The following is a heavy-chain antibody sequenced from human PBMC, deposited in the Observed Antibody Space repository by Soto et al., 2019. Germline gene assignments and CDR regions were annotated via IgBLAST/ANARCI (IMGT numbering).Heavy chain of an antibody. CDR1: GYTFTNYD. J-gene: IGHJ6*02. V-gene: IGHV1-18*01. CDR2: ISAHNGNK. CDR3: ARGLQSYFGMDV. Sequence: QVQLVQSGTEVKKPGASVKVSCKASGYTFTNYDISWVRQAPGQGLEWMAWISAHNGNKNYAEKFQGIVTMTTDTSTSTAYMEVRSLRSDDTAVYYCARGLQSYFGMDVWGQGTTVTVSS. D-gene: IGHD1-1*01.